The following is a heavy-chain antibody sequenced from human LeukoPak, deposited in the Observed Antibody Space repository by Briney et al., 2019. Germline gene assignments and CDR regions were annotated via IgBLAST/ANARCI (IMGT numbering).Heavy chain of an antibody. CDR3: ARAPRDYGAIPRGDY. V-gene: IGHV3-48*03. Sequence: GESLRLSCAASGFTFSSYAMSWVRQAPGKGLEWVSYISTGGSTIYYADSVKGRFTISRDNAKNSLFLQMNTLRAEDTAVYYCARAPRDYGAIPRGDYWGQGTLVTVSS. CDR1: GFTFSSYA. D-gene: IGHD4-17*01. CDR2: ISTGGSTI. J-gene: IGHJ4*02.